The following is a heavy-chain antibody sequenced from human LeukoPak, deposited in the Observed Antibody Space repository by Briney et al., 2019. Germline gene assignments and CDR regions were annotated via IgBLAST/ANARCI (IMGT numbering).Heavy chain of an antibody. J-gene: IGHJ4*02. CDR2: VSNDGSHK. D-gene: IGHD4-23*01. CDR1: GFTFSRYA. CDR3: ARVAAGYSVNYFDY. Sequence: GGSLRLSCAASGFTFSRYAMHWVRQAPGKRLEWVAVVSNDGSHKASADSVKGRFTVSRDNSRNILNLQMNNLKPEDTAVYYCARVAAGYSVNYFDYWGQGTLVTVSS. V-gene: IGHV3-30*01.